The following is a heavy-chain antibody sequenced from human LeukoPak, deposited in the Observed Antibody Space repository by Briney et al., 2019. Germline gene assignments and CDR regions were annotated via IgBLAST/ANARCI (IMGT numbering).Heavy chain of an antibody. D-gene: IGHD3-3*01. CDR1: GVSFSGYY. V-gene: IGHV4-34*01. Sequence: ASETLSLACAVYGVSFSGYYWSWIRQPPGKGLEWIGEINHSGSTNYNPSLKSRVTISVDTSKNQFSLKLSSVTAADTAVYYCATGWSFDYWGQGTLVTVSP. J-gene: IGHJ4*02. CDR3: ATGWSFDY. CDR2: INHSGST.